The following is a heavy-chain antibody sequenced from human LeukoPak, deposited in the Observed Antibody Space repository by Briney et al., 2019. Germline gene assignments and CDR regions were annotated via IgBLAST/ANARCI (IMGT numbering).Heavy chain of an antibody. CDR1: GGSISSDDYY. CDR2: ISHIGST. CDR3: AGFILTGYSLDY. V-gene: IGHV4-31*01. D-gene: IGHD3-9*01. Sequence: SETLSLTCTVSGGSISSDDYYWSRIRQLPGKGLEWMGYISHIGSTYYNPSLKSPVSISIDTSKNQFSLKVISVTAADTAVYYCAGFILTGYSLDYWGQGTLVTVSS. J-gene: IGHJ4*02.